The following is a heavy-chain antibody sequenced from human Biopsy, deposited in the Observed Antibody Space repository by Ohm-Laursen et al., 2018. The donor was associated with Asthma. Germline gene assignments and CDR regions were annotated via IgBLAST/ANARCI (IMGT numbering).Heavy chain of an antibody. V-gene: IGHV4-31*03. D-gene: IGHD2-2*01. CDR1: GGSISSGAYF. Sequence: SDTLSLTYSVSGGSISSGAYFWSWARQHPGKGLEWIGYINYSGTTYYNPSLKSRVTIAVETSKNQFSLTLTSVTAADTALYYCARDLAGHCTSASCYGFDSWGQGAQVTVSS. J-gene: IGHJ5*01. CDR3: ARDLAGHCTSASCYGFDS. CDR2: INYSGTT.